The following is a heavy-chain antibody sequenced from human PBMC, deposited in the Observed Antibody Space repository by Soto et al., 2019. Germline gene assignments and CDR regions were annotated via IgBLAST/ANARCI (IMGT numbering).Heavy chain of an antibody. CDR3: ARATGTLRSRNCDY. D-gene: IGHD1-1*01. J-gene: IGHJ4*02. CDR2: IYHTGST. V-gene: IGHV4-31*03. Sequence: PSETLSFTCSVSGGSISTVGHYWTWIRQPPGKGLEWIGSIYHTGSTYYSKSLRSRLTMSVDTSKSQFSLRLSCVTAADTAVYYCARATGTLRSRNCDYWGQGSLVT. CDR1: GGSISTVGHY.